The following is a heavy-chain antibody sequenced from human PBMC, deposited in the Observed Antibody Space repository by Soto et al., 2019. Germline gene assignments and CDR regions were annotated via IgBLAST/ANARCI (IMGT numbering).Heavy chain of an antibody. D-gene: IGHD6-13*01. V-gene: IGHV1-69*02. CDR3: ARVPRIAAAGTPYYFDY. Sequence: ASVKVSCKASGGTFSSYTISWVRQAPGQGLEWMGRIIPILGIANYAQKFQGRVTITADKSTSTAYMELSSLRSEDTAVYYCARVPRIAAAGTPYYFDYWGQGTLVTVSS. CDR1: GGTFSSYT. J-gene: IGHJ4*02. CDR2: IIPILGIA.